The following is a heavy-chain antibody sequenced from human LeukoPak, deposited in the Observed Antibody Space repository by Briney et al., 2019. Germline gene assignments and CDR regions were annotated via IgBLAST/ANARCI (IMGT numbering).Heavy chain of an antibody. CDR1: GFTFSSYA. V-gene: IGHV3-30-3*01. J-gene: IGHJ4*02. Sequence: GGSLRLSCAASGFTFSSYAMHWVRQAPGKGLEWVAVISYDGSNKYYADSVKGRFTISRDNSKNTLYLQMNSLRAKDTAVYYCARDRRYYDSSGFPDYWGQGTLVTVSS. D-gene: IGHD3-22*01. CDR2: ISYDGSNK. CDR3: ARDRRYYDSSGFPDY.